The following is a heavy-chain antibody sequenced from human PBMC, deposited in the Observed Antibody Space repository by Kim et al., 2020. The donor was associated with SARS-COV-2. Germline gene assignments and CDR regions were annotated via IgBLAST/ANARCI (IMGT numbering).Heavy chain of an antibody. V-gene: IGHV3-43*02. CDR2: ISGDGGST. Sequence: GGSLRLSCAXSGFTFDDYAMHWVRQAPGKGLEWVSLISGDGGSTYYADSVKGRFTISRDNSKNSLYLQMNSLRTEDTALYYCAKDIGYSSSWYATANYYYYGMDVWGHGTTVTVSS. CDR1: GFTFDDYA. J-gene: IGHJ6*02. CDR3: AKDIGYSSSWYATANYYYYGMDV. D-gene: IGHD6-13*01.